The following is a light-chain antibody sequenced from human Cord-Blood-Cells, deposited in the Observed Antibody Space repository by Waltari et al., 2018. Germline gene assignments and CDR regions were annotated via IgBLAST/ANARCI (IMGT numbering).Light chain of an antibody. CDR2: RNN. J-gene: IGLJ1*01. CDR1: SSNIGSNS. CDR3: AAWDDSLSASHYV. V-gene: IGLV1-47*01. Sequence: QSVLTQPPSASGTPGQRVTIPCSGSSSNIGSNSVCWYQQLPGTAPKLLIYRNNQRPSGVPDRFSGSKSGTSASLAISGLRSEDEADYYCAAWDDSLSASHYVFGTGTKVTVL.